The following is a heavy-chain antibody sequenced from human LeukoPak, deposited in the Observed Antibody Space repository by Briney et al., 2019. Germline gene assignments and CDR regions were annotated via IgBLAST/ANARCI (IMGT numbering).Heavy chain of an antibody. V-gene: IGHV4-34*01. CDR1: GGSFSGYY. Sequence: SETLSLNCAVYGGSFSGYYWSWLRQPPGKGLEWIGEINHSGSTNYNPSLKSRVTISVDTSKNQFSLKMRSVTAADTAVYYCARGRGYNSFDYWGQGTLVTVSS. CDR3: ARGRGYNSFDY. D-gene: IGHD5-24*01. CDR2: INHSGST. J-gene: IGHJ4*02.